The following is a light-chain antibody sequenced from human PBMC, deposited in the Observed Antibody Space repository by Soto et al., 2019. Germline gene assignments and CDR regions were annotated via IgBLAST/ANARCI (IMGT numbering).Light chain of an antibody. CDR1: SSDIGGYKY. Sequence: QSALTQPASVSGSPGQSITISCTGTSSDIGGYKYVSWYQHHPGKVPQLIIYEVNNRPSGVSNRFSGSKSGNTASLTISGLQAEDEAVYYCSSYTSGSTYVFGTGTKSPS. CDR3: SSYTSGSTYV. J-gene: IGLJ1*01. V-gene: IGLV2-14*01. CDR2: EVN.